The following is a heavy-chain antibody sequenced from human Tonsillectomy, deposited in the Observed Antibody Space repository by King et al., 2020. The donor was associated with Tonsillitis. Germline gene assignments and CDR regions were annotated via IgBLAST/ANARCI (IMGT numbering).Heavy chain of an antibody. V-gene: IGHV1-69*01. CDR2: IIPIFGTA. Sequence: QLVQSGAEVKKPGSSVKVSCKASGGTFSSYAISWVRQAPGQGLEWMGGIIPIFGTANYAQKFQGRVTITADESTSTAYMELSSLRSEDTAVYYCARDGGHCSGGSCYSEWDYWGQGTLVTVSS. D-gene: IGHD2-15*01. CDR1: GGTFSSYA. CDR3: ARDGGHCSGGSCYSEWDY. J-gene: IGHJ4*02.